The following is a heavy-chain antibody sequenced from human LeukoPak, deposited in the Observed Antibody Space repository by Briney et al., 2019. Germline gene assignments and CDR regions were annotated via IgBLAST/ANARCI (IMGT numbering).Heavy chain of an antibody. D-gene: IGHD1-26*01. CDR1: GYTFTGYF. V-gene: IGHV1-2*06. Sequence: ASVKVSCKASGYTFTGYFMHWVRQAAGQGLEWMGRINLNSGGTYYAQNFQGRVTMTRDTSISTAYVELSRLTSDDTAVYYCARDLSSTSNWEFDYWGQGTLVTVSS. CDR3: ARDLSSTSNWEFDY. CDR2: INLNSGGT. J-gene: IGHJ4*02.